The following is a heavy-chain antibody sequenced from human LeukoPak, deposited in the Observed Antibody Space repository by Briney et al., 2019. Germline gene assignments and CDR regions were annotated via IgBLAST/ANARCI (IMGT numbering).Heavy chain of an antibody. Sequence: GASVKVSCKASGYTFTTYYMHWVRQAPGQGPEWMGRINPYSGGTNSAQQFQGRVTMTRDTSTSTAYMELSRLRSDDTAVYYCARATYTSSWYHDGFDIWGQGTMVTVSS. CDR3: ARATYTSSWYHDGFDI. J-gene: IGHJ3*02. D-gene: IGHD6-13*01. V-gene: IGHV1-2*06. CDR2: INPYSGGT. CDR1: GYTFTTYY.